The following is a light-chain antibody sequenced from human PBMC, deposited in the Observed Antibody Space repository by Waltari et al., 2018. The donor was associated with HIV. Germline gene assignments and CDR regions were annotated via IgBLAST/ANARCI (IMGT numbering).Light chain of an antibody. Sequence: SYELTQPPPVSVSPGQPARITCSGTALFTQYAYWYQQTPGQAPVLMIYKDSERPSGIPERFSGSSSGTTVTLTISGVQAEDEADYYCQSTDTSGTYWVFGGGTKLTVL. CDR2: KDS. V-gene: IGLV3-25*03. CDR3: QSTDTSGTYWV. CDR1: ALFTQY. J-gene: IGLJ3*02.